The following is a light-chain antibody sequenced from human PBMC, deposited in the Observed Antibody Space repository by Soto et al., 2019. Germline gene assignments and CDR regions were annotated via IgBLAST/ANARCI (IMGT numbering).Light chain of an antibody. J-gene: IGLJ7*01. CDR3: TSYTSSSSLVV. V-gene: IGLV2-14*01. CDR1: SSDVGGYNY. CDR2: DVS. Sequence: QSAPTQPASVSGSPGQSITISCTGTSSDVGGYNYVSWYQQHPGKAPKLVIYDVSNRPSGVSNRFSGSKSGNTASLTISGLQAEDEADYYCTSYTSSSSLVVFGGGTQLTVL.